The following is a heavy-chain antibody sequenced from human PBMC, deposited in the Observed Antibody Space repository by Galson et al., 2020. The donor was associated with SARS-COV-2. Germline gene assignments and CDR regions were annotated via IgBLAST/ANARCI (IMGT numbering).Heavy chain of an antibody. J-gene: IGHJ4*02. CDR1: GFTFSSYA. Sequence: QLGESLKISCAASGFTFSSYAMHWVRQAPGKGLEWVAVISYDGSNKYYADSVKGRFTISRDNSKNTLYLQMNSLRAEDTAVYYCARDLWFGELEGPGEVWGQGTLVTVSS. V-gene: IGHV3-30*04. CDR2: ISYDGSNK. D-gene: IGHD3-10*01. CDR3: ARDLWFGELEGPGEV.